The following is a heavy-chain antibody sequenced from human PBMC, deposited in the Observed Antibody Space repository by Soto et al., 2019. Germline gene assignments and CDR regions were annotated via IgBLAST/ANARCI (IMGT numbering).Heavy chain of an antibody. Sequence: GESLKISCKGSGYSFTSYWIGWVRQMPGKGLEWMGIIYPGDSDTRYSPSFQGQVTISADKSISTAYLQWSSLKASDTAMYYCASAITMVRGVEYYFDYWGQGTLVTVSS. J-gene: IGHJ4*02. CDR1: GYSFTSYW. CDR3: ASAITMVRGVEYYFDY. D-gene: IGHD3-10*01. CDR2: IYPGDSDT. V-gene: IGHV5-51*01.